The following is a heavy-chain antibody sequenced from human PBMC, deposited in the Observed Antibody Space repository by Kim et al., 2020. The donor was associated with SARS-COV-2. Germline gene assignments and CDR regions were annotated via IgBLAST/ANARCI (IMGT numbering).Heavy chain of an antibody. CDR1: GFTFNDYG. J-gene: IGHJ6*02. D-gene: IGHD2-8*01. CDR3: AKTSGVFAILTYYYGLDV. CDR2: ISYEGSMK. Sequence: GGSLRLSCAASGFTFNDYGMHCVRQAPGTGLEWVAFISYEGSMKSYADSVKGRFTISRDSSKSMLYLLMNSLRPDDTAIYYCAKTSGVFAILTYYYGLDVWGQGTTITVSS. V-gene: IGHV3-30*18.